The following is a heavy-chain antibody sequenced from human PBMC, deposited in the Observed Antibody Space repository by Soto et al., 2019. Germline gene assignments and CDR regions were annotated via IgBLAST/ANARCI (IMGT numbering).Heavy chain of an antibody. D-gene: IGHD3-9*01. J-gene: IGHJ4*02. CDR2: ISYDGSNK. Sequence: QVQLVESGGGVVQPGRSLRLSCAASGFTFSSYGMHWVRQAPGKGLEWVAVISYDGSNKYYADSVKGRFTISRDNSKNTLYLQMNILRAEDTAVYYCAKGLDYYILTGYYYWGQGTLVTVSS. CDR3: AKGLDYYILTGYYY. CDR1: GFTFSSYG. V-gene: IGHV3-30*18.